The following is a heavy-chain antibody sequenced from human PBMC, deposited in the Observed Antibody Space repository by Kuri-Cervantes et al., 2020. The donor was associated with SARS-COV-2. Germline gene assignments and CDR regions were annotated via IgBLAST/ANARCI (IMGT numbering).Heavy chain of an antibody. D-gene: IGHD3-10*01. Sequence: GESLKISCAASGFTFSSYWMHWVRQAPGEGLVWVSRINSDGSSTSYADSVKGRFTISRDNAKNTLYLQMSSLRAEDTAVYYCARVPSITMVRGANSYGMDVWGQGTTVTVSS. CDR2: INSDGSST. J-gene: IGHJ6*02. V-gene: IGHV3-74*01. CDR1: GFTFSSYW. CDR3: ARVPSITMVRGANSYGMDV.